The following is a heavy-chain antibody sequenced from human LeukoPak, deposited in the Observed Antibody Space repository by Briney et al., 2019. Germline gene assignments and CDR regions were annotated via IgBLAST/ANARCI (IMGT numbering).Heavy chain of an antibody. J-gene: IGHJ5*02. Sequence: TSETLSLTCAVFGGSFSGYSWTWIRQPPGKGLEWIGEITDTGSTNYNRCLTSRLTISLDTSQNQLSLTLRSVTAADTAVYYCARVYVTVVRGSWFDPWGQGTLVTVSS. D-gene: IGHD3-10*01. CDR1: GGSFSGYS. V-gene: IGHV4-34*01. CDR3: ARVYVTVVRGSWFDP. CDR2: ITDTGST.